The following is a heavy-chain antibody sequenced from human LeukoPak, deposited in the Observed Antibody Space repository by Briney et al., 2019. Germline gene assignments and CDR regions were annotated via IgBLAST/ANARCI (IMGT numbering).Heavy chain of an antibody. V-gene: IGHV1-2*04. J-gene: IGHJ3*02. D-gene: IGHD3-22*01. CDR2: INPNSGGT. Sequence: ASVKVSCKASGYTFTGYYMHWVRQAPGQGLEWMGWINPNSGGTNYAQKFQGWVTMTRDTSISTAYMELSRLRSDDTAVYYCARVDLYDSSGQWAFDIWGQGAMITVSS. CDR1: GYTFTGYY. CDR3: ARVDLYDSSGQWAFDI.